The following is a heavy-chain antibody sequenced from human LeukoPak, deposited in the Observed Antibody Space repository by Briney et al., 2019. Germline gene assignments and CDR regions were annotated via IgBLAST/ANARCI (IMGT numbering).Heavy chain of an antibody. CDR1: GYTFTSNY. V-gene: IGHV1-46*01. CDR3: ARDQEGFDY. CDR2: IYPRDGST. Sequence: GASVTVSCKASGYTFTSNYIHWVRQAPGQGLEWMGMIYPRDGSTSYAQKFQGRVTVTRDTSTSTVHMELSGLRSEDTAVYCARDQEGFDYWGQGTLVTVSS. J-gene: IGHJ4*02.